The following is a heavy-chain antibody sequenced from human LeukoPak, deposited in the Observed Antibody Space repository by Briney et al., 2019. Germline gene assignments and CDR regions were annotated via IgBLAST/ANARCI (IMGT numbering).Heavy chain of an antibody. CDR1: GGSFSGYY. CDR2: INHSGST. J-gene: IGHJ4*02. CDR3: ARGRLNDFWSGYCFDY. D-gene: IGHD3-3*01. V-gene: IGHV4-34*01. Sequence: SETLSLTCAVYGGSFSGYYWSWIRQPPGQGLEWIGEINHSGSTNYNPSLKSRVTISVDTSKNQFSLKLSSVTAADTAVYYCARGRLNDFWSGYCFDYWGQGTLVTVSS.